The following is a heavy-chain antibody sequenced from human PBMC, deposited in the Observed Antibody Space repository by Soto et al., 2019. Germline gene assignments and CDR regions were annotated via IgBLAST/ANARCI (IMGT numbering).Heavy chain of an antibody. CDR2: ISGSGGST. V-gene: IGHV3-23*01. Sequence: GGSLRLSCAASGFTFSSYAMIWVRQAPGKGLEWVSAISGSGGSTYYADSVKGRFTISRDNSKNTLYLQMNSLRAEDTAVYYCAKDRWNYSPVGSGMDVWGQGTTVTVSS. J-gene: IGHJ6*02. D-gene: IGHD1-7*01. CDR1: GFTFSSYA. CDR3: AKDRWNYSPVGSGMDV.